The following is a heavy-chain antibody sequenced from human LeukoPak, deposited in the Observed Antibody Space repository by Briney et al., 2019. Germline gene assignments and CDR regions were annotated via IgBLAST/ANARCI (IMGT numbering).Heavy chain of an antibody. CDR1: GGSISGYY. D-gene: IGHD2-15*01. CDR3: AAGTPALEF. V-gene: IGHV4-59*08. Sequence: SEALSLTCTVSGGSISGYYWSWIRQPPGKGLEWIGYIYYSGSTNYNPSLKSRVTISIDTSKNQFSLKLTSVTAADTAVYYCAAGTPALEFWGQGTLVTVSS. J-gene: IGHJ4*02. CDR2: IYYSGST.